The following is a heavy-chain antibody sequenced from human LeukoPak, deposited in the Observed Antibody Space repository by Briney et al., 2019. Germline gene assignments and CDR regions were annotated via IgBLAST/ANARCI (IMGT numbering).Heavy chain of an antibody. J-gene: IGHJ6*02. Sequence: SETLSLTCTVSGGSIHNYYWSWIRQPPGKGLEWIGYIYYSGRTNHNPSLESRVTISLDTSKEQFSLRLTSVTAADPAVYYCARLDWSNYVLDVWGQGTTVTVSS. CDR1: GGSIHNYY. CDR3: ARLDWSNYVLDV. CDR2: IYYSGRT. V-gene: IGHV4-59*08. D-gene: IGHD4-11*01.